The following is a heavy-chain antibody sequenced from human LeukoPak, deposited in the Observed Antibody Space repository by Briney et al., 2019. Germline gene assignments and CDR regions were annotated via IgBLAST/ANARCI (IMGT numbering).Heavy chain of an antibody. CDR2: INWSGGST. V-gene: IGHV3-20*04. D-gene: IGHD2-2*01. CDR1: GFGFGDHG. CDR3: ARAPITSPFYFDH. Sequence: PGGSLELSCSASGFGFGDHGMSWVRQVPGKGLEWVSGINWSGGSTGYADPVRGRFTISRDNAKNSLYLQMDSLTAEDTALYYCARAPITSPFYFDHWGQGTLVTVSS. J-gene: IGHJ4*02.